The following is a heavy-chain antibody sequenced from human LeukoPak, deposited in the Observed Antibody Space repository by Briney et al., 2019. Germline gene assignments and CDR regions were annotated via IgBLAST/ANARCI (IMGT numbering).Heavy chain of an antibody. CDR3: ARLGLGARGSTGYCSSTSCAHFDY. V-gene: IGHV5-51*01. CDR2: IYPDDSDT. D-gene: IGHD2-2*01. CDR1: GYDFTNYW. Sequence: GESLKISCKGSGYDFTNYWIAWVRQVPGPDPEWMGIIYPDDSDTTYSPSFQGQVTISVDKSIATAYLQWSSLKASDTAMYYCARLGLGARGSTGYCSSTSCAHFDYWGQGTLVTVAS. J-gene: IGHJ4*02.